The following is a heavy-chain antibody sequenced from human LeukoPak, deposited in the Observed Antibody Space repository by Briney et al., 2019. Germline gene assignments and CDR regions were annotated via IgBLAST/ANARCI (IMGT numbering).Heavy chain of an antibody. J-gene: IGHJ4*02. D-gene: IGHD6-13*01. CDR2: IKQDGSEK. CDR1: GFTFSSYS. V-gene: IGHV3-7*01. Sequence: GGSLRLSCAASGFTFSSYSMNWVRQAPGKRLEWVANIKQDGSEKYYVDSVKGRFTISRDNAKNSLYLQMNSLRAEDTAVYYCARRWWQQLVVTLFDYWGQGTLVTVSS. CDR3: ARRWWQQLVVTLFDY.